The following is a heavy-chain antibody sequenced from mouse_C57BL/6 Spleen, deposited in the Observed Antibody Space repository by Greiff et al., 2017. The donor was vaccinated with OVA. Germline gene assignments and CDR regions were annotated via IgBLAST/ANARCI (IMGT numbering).Heavy chain of an antibody. CDR2: IDPSDSYT. J-gene: IGHJ1*03. CDR1: GYTFTSYW. CDR3: ARSRGNYGYFDV. D-gene: IGHD2-1*01. V-gene: IGHV1-50*01. Sequence: VQLQQSGAELVKPGASVKLSCKASGYTFTSYWMQWVKQRPGQGLEWIGEIDPSDSYTNYNQKFKGKATLTVDTSSSTAYMQLSSLTSEDSAVYYCARSRGNYGYFDVWGTGTTVTVSS.